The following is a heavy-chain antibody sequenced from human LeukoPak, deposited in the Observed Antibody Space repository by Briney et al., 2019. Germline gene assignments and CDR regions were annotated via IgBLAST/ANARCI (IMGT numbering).Heavy chain of an antibody. D-gene: IGHD3-10*01. CDR2: ISYDGSNK. CDR1: GFTFSSYG. J-gene: IGHJ4*02. V-gene: IGHV3-30*18. CDR3: AKDLNYYGSGSYSPSLNY. Sequence: GSLRLSCAASGFTFSSYGMHWVRQAPGKGLEWVAVISYDGSNKYYADSVKGRFTISRDNSKNTLYLQMNSLRAEDTAVYYCAKDLNYYGSGSYSPSLNYWGQGTLVTVSS.